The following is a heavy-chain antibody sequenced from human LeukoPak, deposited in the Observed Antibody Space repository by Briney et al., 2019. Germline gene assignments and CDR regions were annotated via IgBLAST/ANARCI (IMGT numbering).Heavy chain of an antibody. Sequence: SETLSLTCSVSGASINRNNYYWGWIRQPPGKGLEWIGSIYYSGSTNYNPSLKSRVTISVDTSKNQFSLKLSSVTAADTAVYYCARIAAAFDYWGQGTLVTVSS. D-gene: IGHD6-13*01. CDR3: ARIAAAFDY. V-gene: IGHV4-39*07. CDR2: IYYSGST. CDR1: GASINRNNYY. J-gene: IGHJ4*02.